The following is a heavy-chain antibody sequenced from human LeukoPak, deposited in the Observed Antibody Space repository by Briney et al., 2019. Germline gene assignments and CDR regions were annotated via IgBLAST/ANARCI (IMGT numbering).Heavy chain of an antibody. CDR1: GFTFSSYG. J-gene: IGHJ4*02. CDR3: AKALSRYYDILTGYYAIDY. D-gene: IGHD3-9*01. CDR2: ISYDGSNK. Sequence: GGSLRLSCAASGFTFSSYGMHWVRQAPGKGLEWVAVISYDGSNKYYADSVKGRFTISRDNSKNTLYLQMNSLRAEDTAVYYCAKALSRYYDILTGYYAIDYWGQGTLVTVSS. V-gene: IGHV3-30*18.